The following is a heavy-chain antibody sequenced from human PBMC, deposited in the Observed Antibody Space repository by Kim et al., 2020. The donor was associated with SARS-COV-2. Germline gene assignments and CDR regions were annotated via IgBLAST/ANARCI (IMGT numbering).Heavy chain of an antibody. CDR3: AKDRQYSSSSLDY. Sequence: GGSLRLSCAASGFTFSNYAMHWVRQAPGKGLEWVAVMWYDGTNEYYADSVKCRFTISRDNSKNTLYLQMNSLTAEDTAVYYCAKDRQYSSSSLDYWGQGTLVTVSS. V-gene: IGHV3-33*06. D-gene: IGHD6-6*01. CDR2: MWYDGTNE. J-gene: IGHJ4*02. CDR1: GFTFSNYA.